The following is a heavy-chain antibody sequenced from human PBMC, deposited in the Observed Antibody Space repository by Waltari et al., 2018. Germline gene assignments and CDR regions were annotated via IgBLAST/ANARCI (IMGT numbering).Heavy chain of an antibody. Sequence: QVQLQESGPGLVKPSETLSLTCTVSGGSIRRYYWSWIRQPPGKGLEWIGYIYYSGSTNYNPSLKSRVTISVDTSKNQFSLKLSSVTAADTAVYYCARYDFWSGYFDYWGQGTLVTVSS. CDR1: GGSIRRYY. CDR2: IYYSGST. J-gene: IGHJ4*02. V-gene: IGHV4-59*01. CDR3: ARYDFWSGYFDY. D-gene: IGHD3-3*01.